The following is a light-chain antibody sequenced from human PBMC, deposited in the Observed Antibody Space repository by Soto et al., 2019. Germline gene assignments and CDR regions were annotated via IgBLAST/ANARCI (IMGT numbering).Light chain of an antibody. J-gene: IGKJ1*01. Sequence: DIQMTQSPSSLSASVGDIVNINCRASQSISSYLNWYQQTPGKAPKLLIYAASSLQSGVPSRFSGSGSGTDFTLTISSLQPDDFATYYCQQYKTFSWTGGQGTKVEI. CDR1: QSISSY. CDR2: AAS. CDR3: QQYKTFSWT. V-gene: IGKV1-39*01.